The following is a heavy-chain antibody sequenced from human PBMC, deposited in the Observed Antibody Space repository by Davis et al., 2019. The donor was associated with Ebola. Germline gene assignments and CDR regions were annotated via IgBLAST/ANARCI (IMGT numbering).Heavy chain of an antibody. CDR1: GFTFSNAW. CDR2: IKSKTDGGTT. D-gene: IGHD3-22*01. V-gene: IGHV3-15*01. CDR3: TTEMWGSGYYGDY. Sequence: PGGSLRLSCAASGFTFSNAWMSWVRQAPGKGLEWVGRIKSKTDGGTTDYAAPVKGRFIISRDDSKNTLYLQMNSLKTEDTAVYSCTTEMWGSGYYGDYWGQGTLVTVSS. J-gene: IGHJ4*02.